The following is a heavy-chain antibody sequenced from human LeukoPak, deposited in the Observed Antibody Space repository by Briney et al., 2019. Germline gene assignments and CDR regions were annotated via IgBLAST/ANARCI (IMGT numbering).Heavy chain of an antibody. Sequence: PGGSLRLSCAASGFSFRNYNMNWVRQAPGEGLEWVSSIGGSSDFIYYGDSVKGRFTTSRDNAKNSVYLQMNSLRAEDTAVYYCLRDESGSFFAYWGQGTLVIVSS. V-gene: IGHV3-21*06. J-gene: IGHJ4*02. CDR2: IGGSSDFI. CDR1: GFSFRNYN. D-gene: IGHD3-10*01. CDR3: LRDESGSFFAY.